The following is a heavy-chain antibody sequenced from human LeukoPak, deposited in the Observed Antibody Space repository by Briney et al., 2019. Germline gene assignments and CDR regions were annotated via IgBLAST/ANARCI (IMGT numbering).Heavy chain of an antibody. D-gene: IGHD3-22*01. CDR1: GFTFSSYS. V-gene: IGHV3-21*01. Sequence: GGSLRLSCAASGFTFSSYSMNWVRQAPGKGLEWVSSISSSSSYIYYADSVKGRFTISRDNAKNSLYLQMNSLRAEDTAAYYCARDRRYYDSSGYSDAFDIWGQGTMVTVSS. CDR3: ARDRRYYDSSGYSDAFDI. CDR2: ISSSSSYI. J-gene: IGHJ3*02.